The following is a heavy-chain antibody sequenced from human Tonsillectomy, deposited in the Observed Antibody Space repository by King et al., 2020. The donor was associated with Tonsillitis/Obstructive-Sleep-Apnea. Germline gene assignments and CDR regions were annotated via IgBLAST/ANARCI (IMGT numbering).Heavy chain of an antibody. CDR3: ARWGISATGTNYFDT. Sequence: VQLVESGGGLVQPGGSLRLSCAASGFTFSDYVMSWVRQAPGRGLEWVSNIRAGGVWTLYADSVKGRFTVSTENSKNTLYLQTSSLSAEGTAFYYCARWGISATGTNYFDTWGQRTLATISS. J-gene: IGHJ4*02. V-gene: IGHV3-23*04. D-gene: IGHD6-13*01. CDR2: IRAGGVWT. CDR1: GFTFSDYV.